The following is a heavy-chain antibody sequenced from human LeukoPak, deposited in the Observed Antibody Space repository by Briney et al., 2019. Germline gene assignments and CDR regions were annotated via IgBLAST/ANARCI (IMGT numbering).Heavy chain of an antibody. CDR1: GGSISTYY. V-gene: IGHV4-39*01. J-gene: IGHJ6*03. CDR3: ARSPFDYYYMDV. Sequence: SETLSLTCTVSGGSISTYYWGWIRQPPGKGLEWIGSIYYSGSTYYNPSLKSRVTISVDTSKNQFSLKLSSVTAADTAVYYCARSPFDYYYMDVWGKGTTVTVSS. CDR2: IYYSGST.